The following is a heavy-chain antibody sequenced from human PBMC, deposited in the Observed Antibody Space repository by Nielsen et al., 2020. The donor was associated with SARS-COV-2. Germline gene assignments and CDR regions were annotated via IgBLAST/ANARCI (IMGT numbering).Heavy chain of an antibody. CDR1: GGTFSSYG. J-gene: IGHJ6*03. V-gene: IGHV1-2*06. D-gene: IGHD6-13*01. Sequence: ASVKVSCKTSGGTFSSYGISWVRQAPGQGLEWMGRINPNSGGTNYAQKFQGRVTMTRDTSISTAYMELSRLRSDDTAVYYCLYSSSWYNYMDVWGKGTTVTVSS. CDR2: INPNSGGT. CDR3: LYSSSWYNYMDV.